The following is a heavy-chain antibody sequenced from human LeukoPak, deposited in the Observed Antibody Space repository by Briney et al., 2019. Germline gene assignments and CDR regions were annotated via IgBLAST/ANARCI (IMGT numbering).Heavy chain of an antibody. CDR2: INPNSGGT. Sequence: ASVKVSCKASGYTFTGYYMHWVRQAPGQGLEWMGWINPNSGGTNYAQKFQGRVAMTRDTSISTAYMELSRLRSDDAAVYYCARDGTPYYYGSGSSRNWFDPWGQGTLVTVSS. J-gene: IGHJ5*02. CDR1: GYTFTGYY. V-gene: IGHV1-2*02. D-gene: IGHD3-10*01. CDR3: ARDGTPYYYGSGSSRNWFDP.